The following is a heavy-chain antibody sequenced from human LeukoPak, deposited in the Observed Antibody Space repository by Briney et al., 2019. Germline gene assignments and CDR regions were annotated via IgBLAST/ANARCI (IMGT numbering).Heavy chain of an antibody. D-gene: IGHD6-19*01. CDR1: GYTFTSYG. Sequence: ASVKVSCTASGYTFTSYGISWVRQAPGQGLEWMGWISAYNGNTNYAQKLQGRVTMTTDTSTSTAYMELRSLRSDDTAVYYCARDKGSGWYGWFDPWGQGTLVTVSS. CDR3: ARDKGSGWYGWFDP. V-gene: IGHV1-18*01. CDR2: ISAYNGNT. J-gene: IGHJ5*02.